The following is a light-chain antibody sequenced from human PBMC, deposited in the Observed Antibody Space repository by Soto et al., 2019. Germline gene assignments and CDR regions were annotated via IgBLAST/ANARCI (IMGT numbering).Light chain of an antibody. J-gene: IGKJ1*01. Sequence: SQGIRIDLGWFRQRPGKAPKRLIYGASSLQSGVPSRFSGSGYGTEFTLTISSLQPDDFATYYCQQYNSYPPLTFGQGTKVDTK. CDR1: QGIRID. CDR3: QQYNSYPPLT. CDR2: GAS. V-gene: IGKV1-17*01.